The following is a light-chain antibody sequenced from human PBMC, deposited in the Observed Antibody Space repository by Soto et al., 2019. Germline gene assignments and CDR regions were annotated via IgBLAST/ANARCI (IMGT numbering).Light chain of an antibody. J-gene: IGKJ5*01. CDR1: QSLLYSTGNNH. V-gene: IGKV2-28*01. CDR2: WGS. Sequence: DIVMTQSPLSLPVTPGEPASISCRSSQSLLYSTGNNHLDWYLQKPGQPPQLLIYWGSTRASGVPDRFSGSGSGTEFTLKISRVEADDVGVYYCMQGRQLPATFGQGTRLDIQ. CDR3: MQGRQLPAT.